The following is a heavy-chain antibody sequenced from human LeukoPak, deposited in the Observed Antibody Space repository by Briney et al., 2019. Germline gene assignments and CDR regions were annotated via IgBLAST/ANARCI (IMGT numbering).Heavy chain of an antibody. CDR2: IYYSWST. V-gene: IGHV4-59*12. J-gene: IGHJ4*02. D-gene: IGHD3-3*01. Sequence: SETLSLTCTVSGGSISSYYWSRIRQPPGKGLELIWYIYYSWSTNYNPSLKSRVTITIDTSKNQFSLKLSSVTAADRAVYYCARAHYDFWSAYLDYWGQGTLVTVSS. CDR1: GGSISSYY. CDR3: ARAHYDFWSAYLDY.